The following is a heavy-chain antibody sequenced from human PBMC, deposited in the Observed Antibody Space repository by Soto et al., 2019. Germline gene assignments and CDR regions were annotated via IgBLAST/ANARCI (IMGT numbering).Heavy chain of an antibody. CDR1: GGSISIGGYF. V-gene: IGHV4-30-2*01. CDR2: IYHSGST. J-gene: IGHJ4*02. Sequence: QLQLQESGSGLVKPSQTLSLTCAVSGGSISIGGYFWAWIRQPPGKGLEWIGYIYHSGSTYYNPSLKSRVTISVDRSKNQFSLKLSSVTAADTAVYYCARAEGGIFDYWGQGTLVTVSS. CDR3: ARAEGGIFDY.